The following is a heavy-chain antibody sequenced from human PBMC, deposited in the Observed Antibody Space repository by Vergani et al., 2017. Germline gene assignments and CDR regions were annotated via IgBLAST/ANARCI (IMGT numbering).Heavy chain of an antibody. V-gene: IGHV3-30*02. D-gene: IGHD2-2*01. CDR3: AKDDEYRGPDTLHFFDC. CDR1: GFTFSDYY. Sequence: QVQLVESGGGLVKPGGSLRLSCAASGFTFSDYYMSWIRQAPGKGLQWLSFIRYDGRDKYYADSVKGRFTISKDNSRNTLYLQLNSLTDGDTALYYCAKDDEYRGPDTLHFFDCWGQGVQVTVSS. J-gene: IGHJ4*01. CDR2: IRYDGRDK.